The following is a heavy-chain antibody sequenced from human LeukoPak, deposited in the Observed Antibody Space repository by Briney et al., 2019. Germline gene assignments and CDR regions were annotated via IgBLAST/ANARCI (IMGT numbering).Heavy chain of an antibody. Sequence: PGGSLRLSCATSGFTFSSFAMSWVRQAPGKGLEWVSTITDSGDTTYSADSVKGRFTISRDNSKNTLYLQMNSLRAEDTAVYYCAKKKDYYGSGSPFDYWGQGTLVTVSS. CDR2: ITDSGDTT. D-gene: IGHD3-10*01. CDR1: GFTFSSFA. V-gene: IGHV3-23*01. J-gene: IGHJ4*02. CDR3: AKKKDYYGSGSPFDY.